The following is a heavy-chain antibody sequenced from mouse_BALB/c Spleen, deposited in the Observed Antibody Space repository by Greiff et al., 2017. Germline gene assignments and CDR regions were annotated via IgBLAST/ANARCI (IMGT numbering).Heavy chain of an antibody. CDR2: INPNNGGT. J-gene: IGHJ3*01. V-gene: IGHV1-18*01. CDR3: ASSYGSSPWFAY. D-gene: IGHD1-1*01. CDR1: GYTFTDYN. Sequence: EVMLVESGPELVKPGASVKIPCKASGYTFTDYNMDWVKQSHGKSLEWIGDINPNNGGTIYNQKFKGKATLTVDKSSSTAYMELRSLTSEDTAVYYCASSYGSSPWFAYWGQGTLVTVSA.